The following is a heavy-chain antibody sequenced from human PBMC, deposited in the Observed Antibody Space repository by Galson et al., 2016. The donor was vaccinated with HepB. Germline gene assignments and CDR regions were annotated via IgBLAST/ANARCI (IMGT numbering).Heavy chain of an antibody. CDR3: TRGSGIKWIRGNVIENYFDL. CDR1: GFTFSDYY. J-gene: IGHJ4*02. D-gene: IGHD3-10*01. CDR2: ISSSGDNI. Sequence: SLRLSCAASGFTFSDYYMSWIRQAPGKGLEWISYISSSGDNIYSADSVKGRFTISRDNAKNSLYLQMNSLRVEDTAVYYCTRGSGIKWIRGNVIENYFDLWGRVTLVTVPS. V-gene: IGHV3-11*01.